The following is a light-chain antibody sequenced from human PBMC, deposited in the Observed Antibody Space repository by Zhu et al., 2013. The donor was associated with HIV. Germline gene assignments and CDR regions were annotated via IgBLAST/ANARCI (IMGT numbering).Light chain of an antibody. CDR1: QTIRNNY. Sequence: EIVLTQSPGTLSVSPGERATLSCRASQTIRNNYLAWYQQRPGQAPRLLIYGASTRHTGIPDRFSGSGSGMDFTLTITGLEPEDFAVYYCQEYATASTFGQGTKVDVK. V-gene: IGKV3-20*01. CDR3: QEYATAST. J-gene: IGKJ1*01. CDR2: GAS.